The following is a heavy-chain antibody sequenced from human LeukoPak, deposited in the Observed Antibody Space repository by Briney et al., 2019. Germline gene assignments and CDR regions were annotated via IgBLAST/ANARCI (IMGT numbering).Heavy chain of an antibody. D-gene: IGHD6-6*01. J-gene: IGHJ4*02. CDR3: TKDGGYRGSSLTLHFDY. CDR2: VKQDGSEK. V-gene: IGHV3-7*03. Sequence: GSLRLSCAASGFTFSSYWMSWVRQAPGKGLEWVANVKQDGSEKYYADSVKGRFTISRDNSKNSLYLQMNSLRTEDTAFYYCTKDGGYRGSSLTLHFDYWGQGTLVTVSS. CDR1: GFTFSSYW.